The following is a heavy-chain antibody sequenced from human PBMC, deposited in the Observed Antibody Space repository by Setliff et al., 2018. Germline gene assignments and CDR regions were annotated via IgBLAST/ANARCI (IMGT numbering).Heavy chain of an antibody. V-gene: IGHV1-24*01. D-gene: IGHD3-10*01. CDR1: GYTLTELS. CDR2: FDPEDGET. CDR3: ARGIWFGGSDYYMDV. J-gene: IGHJ6*03. Sequence: ASVKVSCKVSGYTLTELSMHWVRQAPGKGLEWMGGFDPEDGETIYAQKFQGRVTMTEDTSTDTAYMELSSLRAEDTAVYYCARGIWFGGSDYYMDVWGKGTTVTVSS.